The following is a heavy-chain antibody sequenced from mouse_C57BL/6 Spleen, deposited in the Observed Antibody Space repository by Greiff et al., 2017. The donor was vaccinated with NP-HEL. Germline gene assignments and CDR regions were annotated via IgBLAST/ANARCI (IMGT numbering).Heavy chain of an antibody. CDR3: ARGGDCYCSSYWYFDV. CDR2: IYPGSGST. CDR1: GYTFTSYW. V-gene: IGHV1-55*01. Sequence: QVQLKQPGAELVKPGASVKMSCKASGYTFTSYWITWVKQRPGHGLEWIGDIYPGSGSTNYNEKFKSKATLTVDTSSSTAYMQLSSLTSEDSAVYYCARGGDCYCSSYWYFDVWGTGTTVTVSS. J-gene: IGHJ1*03. D-gene: IGHD1-1*01.